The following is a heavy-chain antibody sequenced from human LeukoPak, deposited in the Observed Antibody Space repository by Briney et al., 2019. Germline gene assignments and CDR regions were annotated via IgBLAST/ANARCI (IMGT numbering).Heavy chain of an antibody. D-gene: IGHD4/OR15-4a*01. CDR2: INPSGGST. J-gene: IGHJ3*02. CDR3: ASPRMVAKDAFDI. V-gene: IGHV1-46*01. CDR1: GYTFTSYY. Sequence: ASVKVSCKASGYTFTSYYMHWVRQAPGQGLEWMGIINPSGGSTSYAQKFQGRVTITADKSTSTAYMELSSLRSEDTAVYYCASPRMVAKDAFDIWGQGTMVTVSS.